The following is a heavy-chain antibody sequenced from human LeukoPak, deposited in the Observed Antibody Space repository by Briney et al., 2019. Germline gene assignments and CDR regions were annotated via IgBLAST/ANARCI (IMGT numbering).Heavy chain of an antibody. J-gene: IGHJ4*02. CDR2: ISISGST. CDR1: GFTLSISA. Sequence: PGGSLRLSCAASGFTLSISALSWVRQAPGKGLEWVSVISISGSTYYADSVKGRLTISRDNSKNTLYLQMNSLGVEDTAVYYCAGHITVANTLEFWGQGTLVTVSS. V-gene: IGHV3-23*01. D-gene: IGHD6-19*01. CDR3: AGHITVANTLEF.